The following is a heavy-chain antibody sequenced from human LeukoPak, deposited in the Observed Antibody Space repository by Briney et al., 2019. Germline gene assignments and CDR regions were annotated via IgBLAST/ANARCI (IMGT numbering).Heavy chain of an antibody. J-gene: IGHJ3*02. CDR3: AKGVRKWLVLDAFDI. V-gene: IGHV3-9*01. CDR2: ISWNSGSI. CDR1: GFTFDDYA. D-gene: IGHD6-19*01. Sequence: PGRYLRFSCAASGFTFDDYAMPWVRQAPGKGLEWVSGISWNSGSIGYEDSVKVRFTISRDNAKNSLYLQMNSLRAEETALYYCAKGVRKWLVLDAFDIWGQGTMVTVSS.